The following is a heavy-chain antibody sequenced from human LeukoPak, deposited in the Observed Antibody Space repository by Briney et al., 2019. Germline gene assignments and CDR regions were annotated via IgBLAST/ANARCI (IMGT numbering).Heavy chain of an antibody. CDR2: IYYSGST. CDR1: GGSISSSSYY. V-gene: IGHV4-39*01. CDR3: ARTDPRVWFGELYEYYFDY. Sequence: PSETLSLTCTVSGGSISSSSYYWGWIRQPPGKGLEWIGSIYYSGSTYYNPSLKSRVTISVDTSKNQFSLKLSSVTAADTAVYYCARTDPRVWFGELYEYYFDYWGQGTLVTVSS. D-gene: IGHD3-10*01. J-gene: IGHJ4*02.